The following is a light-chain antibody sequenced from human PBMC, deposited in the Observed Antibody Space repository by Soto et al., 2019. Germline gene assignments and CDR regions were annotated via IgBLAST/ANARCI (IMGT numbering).Light chain of an antibody. V-gene: IGKV1-6*01. CDR3: QQYTNWPPIN. CDR1: QGIRRD. Sequence: AIQMTQFPSSLSASVGDRVTISFRASQGIRRDIAWYQQRPGTVPKLLIFGASNLQSAVPSRFSGSGSGTDFTLTISSLQPEDFAVYYCQQYTNWPPINFGQGTRLEIK. CDR2: GAS. J-gene: IGKJ5*01.